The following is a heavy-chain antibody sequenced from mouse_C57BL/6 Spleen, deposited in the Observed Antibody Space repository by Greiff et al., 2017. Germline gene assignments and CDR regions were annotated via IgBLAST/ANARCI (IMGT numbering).Heavy chain of an antibody. Sequence: QVQLKQSGAELMKPGASVKLSCKATGYTFTGYWIEWVKQRPGHGLEWIGEILPGSGSTNYNAKFKGKATFTADTSSNTAYMQLSSLTTEDSAIYYSARELTTVVATGYWGQGTTLTVSS. CDR1: GYTFTGYW. J-gene: IGHJ2*01. D-gene: IGHD1-1*01. CDR3: ARELTTVVATGY. V-gene: IGHV1-9*01. CDR2: ILPGSGST.